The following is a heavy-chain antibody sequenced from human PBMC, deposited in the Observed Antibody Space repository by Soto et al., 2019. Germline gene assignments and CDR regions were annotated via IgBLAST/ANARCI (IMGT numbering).Heavy chain of an antibody. Sequence: GGSLRLSCVVSGFTFTSYSMHWVRQAPGKGLEWVATFWYDASDKAYAVSVEGRFTISRNPSRSTLFLQMDNLRANDTAMYYCVFGAWNEYCFNYWGRENLATVYS. J-gene: IGHJ4*02. D-gene: IGHD3-10*02. CDR1: GFTFTSYS. CDR3: VFGAWNEYCFNY. V-gene: IGHV3-33*01. CDR2: FWYDASDK.